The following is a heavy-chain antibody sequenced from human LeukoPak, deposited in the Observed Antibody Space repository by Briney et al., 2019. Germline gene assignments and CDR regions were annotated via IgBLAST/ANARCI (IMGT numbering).Heavy chain of an antibody. CDR2: ISAYNGNT. CDR3: ARDLIASRPGWFDP. D-gene: IGHD6-6*01. Sequence: ASVKVSCKASGYTFTSYGISWVRQAPGQGLEWMGWISAYNGNTNYAQKLQGRVTMTTDTSTTTAYMELRSLRSDDTAIYFCARDLIASRPGWFDPWGQGTLVTVSS. CDR1: GYTFTSYG. V-gene: IGHV1-18*01. J-gene: IGHJ5*02.